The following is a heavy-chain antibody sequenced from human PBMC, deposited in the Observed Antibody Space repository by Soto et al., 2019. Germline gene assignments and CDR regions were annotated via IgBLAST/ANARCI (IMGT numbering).Heavy chain of an antibody. CDR2: ISSSGSSI. V-gene: IGHV3-11*01. D-gene: IGHD2-2*01. CDR1: AFTFSDYY. J-gene: IGHJ4*02. Sequence: PVGSLRLSCAASAFTFSDYYMIWIRQTPGKGLECVSYISSSGSSIYYADSVKGRFTISRDNAKNSLYLQMNSLRAEDTAVYYCARVLGQLLFDYWGQGTLVTVPQ. CDR3: ARVLGQLLFDY.